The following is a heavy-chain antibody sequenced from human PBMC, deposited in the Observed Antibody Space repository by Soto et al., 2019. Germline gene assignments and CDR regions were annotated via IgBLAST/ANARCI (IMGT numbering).Heavy chain of an antibody. Sequence: QVQLVESGGGVVQPGRSLRLSCAASGFTFSSYGMHWVRQAPGKGLEWVAVIWYDGSNKYYADSVKGRFTISRDNSKNTLYLQMNSLRAEDTAVYYCARGYSGYADSGYNCFDPWGQGTLVTVSS. V-gene: IGHV3-33*01. CDR1: GFTFSSYG. CDR2: IWYDGSNK. J-gene: IGHJ5*02. D-gene: IGHD5-12*01. CDR3: ARGYSGYADSGYNCFDP.